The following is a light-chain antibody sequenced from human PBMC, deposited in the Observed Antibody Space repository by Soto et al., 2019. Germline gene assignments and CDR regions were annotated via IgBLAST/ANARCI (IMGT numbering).Light chain of an antibody. CDR2: WAS. J-gene: IGKJ2*01. CDR1: QSVLLRSDNKNY. Sequence: DIVMTQSPDSVAVSLGERATINCKSSQSVLLRSDNKNYLAWYQHKSGQPPKLLIYWASTRESGVPDRFSGSGSGTDFTLAISSLQAEDVAVYYCQQHYSSPETFGQGTKLEIK. V-gene: IGKV4-1*01. CDR3: QQHYSSPET.